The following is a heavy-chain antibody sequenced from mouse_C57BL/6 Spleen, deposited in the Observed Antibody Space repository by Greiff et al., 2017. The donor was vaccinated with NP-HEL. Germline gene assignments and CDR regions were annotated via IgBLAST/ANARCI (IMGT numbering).Heavy chain of an antibody. CDR1: GYAFSSSW. J-gene: IGHJ2*01. CDR2: IYPGDGDT. CDR3: AVDSSGYVLDY. D-gene: IGHD3-2*02. Sequence: QVQLQQSGPELVKPGASVKISCKASGYAFSSSWMNWVKQRPGKGLEWIGRIYPGDGDTNYNGKFKGKATLTAYKSSSTAYMQLSSLTSEDSAVYFCAVDSSGYVLDYWGQGTTLTVSS. V-gene: IGHV1-82*01.